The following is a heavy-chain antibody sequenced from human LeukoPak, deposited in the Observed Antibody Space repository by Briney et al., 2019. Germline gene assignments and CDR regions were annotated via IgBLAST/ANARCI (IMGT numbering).Heavy chain of an antibody. CDR2: IYHRGSI. CDR1: GYSLSSDYY. V-gene: IGHV4-38-2*01. D-gene: IGHD4-17*01. J-gene: IGHJ4*02. CDR3: ARRVTVTTDYFDY. Sequence: SGTLSLTCAVSGYSLSSDYYWGWIRQPPGKGLEYIGSIYHRGSIYYNPSLKSRVTISVDTSKNQFSLKLSSVTAADTAVYFCARRVTVTTDYFDYWGQGTLVTVSS.